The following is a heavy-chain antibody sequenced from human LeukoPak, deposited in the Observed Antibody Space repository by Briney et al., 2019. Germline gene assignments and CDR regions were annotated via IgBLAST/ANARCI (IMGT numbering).Heavy chain of an antibody. V-gene: IGHV4-59*08. CDR2: IYFTGST. CDR1: GGSISSYY. D-gene: IGHD5-24*01. CDR3: ARHADDYNPFDY. Sequence: SETLSLTCTVSGGSISSYYWSWVRQPPGKGLEWIGYIYFTGSTKYNPSLMSRFTISVDTSKNQFSLRLSSVTAADTAVYYCARHADDYNPFDYWGQGTLVTVPS. J-gene: IGHJ4*02.